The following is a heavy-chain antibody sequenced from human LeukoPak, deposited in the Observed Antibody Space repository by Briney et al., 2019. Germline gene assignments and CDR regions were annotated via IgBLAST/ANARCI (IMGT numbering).Heavy chain of an antibody. J-gene: IGHJ4*02. CDR2: IKSKTDGGTT. CDR1: GFTFSNAW. Sequence: GGSLRLSCAASGFTFSNAWMSWVRQAPGKGLEWVGRIKSKTDGGTTDYAAPVKGRFTISRDDSKNTLYLQMNSLKTEDTAVYYCAKLGMVRGVTTPYWGQGTLVTVSS. CDR3: AKLGMVRGVTTPY. D-gene: IGHD3-10*01. V-gene: IGHV3-15*01.